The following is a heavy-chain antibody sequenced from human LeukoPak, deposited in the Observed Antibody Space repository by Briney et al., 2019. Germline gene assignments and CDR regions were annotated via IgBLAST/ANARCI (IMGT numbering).Heavy chain of an antibody. J-gene: IGHJ4*02. CDR3: ARDDYVWGSYRIMVY. Sequence: ASVKVSCKASGYSFSDYFIHWVRQSPRQGLQWMGWINPKSGATNYAPRFQGRVSVTSDTSINTVYMELRSLRSDDTAVYYCARDDYVWGSYRIMVYWGQGTLVTVSS. CDR1: GYSFSDYF. V-gene: IGHV1-2*02. D-gene: IGHD3-16*02. CDR2: INPKSGAT.